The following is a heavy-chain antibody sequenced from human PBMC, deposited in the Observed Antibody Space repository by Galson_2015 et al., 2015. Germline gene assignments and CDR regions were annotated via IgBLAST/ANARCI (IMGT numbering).Heavy chain of an antibody. CDR1: GFTFSSYW. J-gene: IGHJ4*02. CDR3: ARWPVVTAFDY. D-gene: IGHD2-21*02. Sequence: SLRLSCAASGFTFSSYWMSWVRQAPGKGLEWVANINKDGSEKYYVDSVKGRFTISRDNAKNSLYLQMNSLRDEDTAVYYCARWPVVTAFDYWGQGTLVTVSS. V-gene: IGHV3-7*01. CDR2: INKDGSEK.